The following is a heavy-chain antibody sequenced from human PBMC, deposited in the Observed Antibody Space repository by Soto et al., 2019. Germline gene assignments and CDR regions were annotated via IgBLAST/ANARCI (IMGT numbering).Heavy chain of an antibody. CDR2: IDSDGSRI. CDR3: VRTSLVVAVATREDF. Sequence: EVQLVQSGGGLVQPGESLRLSCAASGFTFSNYWMHWVRQAPGKGLVWVSSIDSDGSRITYADFVKGRFTISRANAKNTVYLHMNSLPAEDPAVYYCVRTSLVVAVATREDFWGQGTLVTVSS. CDR1: GFTFSNYW. D-gene: IGHD2-15*01. V-gene: IGHV3-74*01. J-gene: IGHJ4*02.